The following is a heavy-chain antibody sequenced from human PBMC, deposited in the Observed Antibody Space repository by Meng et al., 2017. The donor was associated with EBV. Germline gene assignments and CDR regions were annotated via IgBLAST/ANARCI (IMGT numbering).Heavy chain of an antibody. J-gene: IGHJ4*02. V-gene: IGHV2-5*02. CDR2: IYWDDDK. CDR3: AHIIAARPFDY. D-gene: IGHD6-6*01. CDR1: GFLLSTRGVG. Sequence: QHTLKESGPTLVKPTPTLTLTCTFSGFLLSTRGVGVGWIRQPPGKALEWLALIYWDDDKRYSPSLKSRLTITKDTSKNQVVLTMTNMDPVDAATYHCAHIIAARPFDYWGQGTLVTVSS.